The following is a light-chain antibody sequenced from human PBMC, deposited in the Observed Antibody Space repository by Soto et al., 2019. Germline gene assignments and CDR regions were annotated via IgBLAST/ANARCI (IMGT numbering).Light chain of an antibody. CDR2: GAS. Sequence: IVMTQSPDTLSVSPGDRATLTCRASESVRNNLAWYQRRPGQAPRLLIYGASTRATGIPARFRGSGSGTEFTLTISSLQSEDFAVYYCQQYVNWPPWTFGQGTKVEIK. V-gene: IGKV3-15*01. CDR1: ESVRNN. J-gene: IGKJ1*01. CDR3: QQYVNWPPWT.